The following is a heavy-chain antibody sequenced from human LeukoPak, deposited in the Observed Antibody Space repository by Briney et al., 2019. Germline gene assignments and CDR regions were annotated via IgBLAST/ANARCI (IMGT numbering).Heavy chain of an antibody. CDR3: ARVRYYDILTGYYYYMDV. Sequence: GASVKVSCKASGYTFTSYGISWVRQAPGQGLEWMGGIIPIFGTANYAQKFQGRVTITADESTSTAYMELSSLRSEDTAVYYCARVRYYDILTGYYYYMDVWGKGTTVTISS. CDR1: GYTFTSYG. V-gene: IGHV1-69*13. CDR2: IIPIFGTA. J-gene: IGHJ6*03. D-gene: IGHD3-9*01.